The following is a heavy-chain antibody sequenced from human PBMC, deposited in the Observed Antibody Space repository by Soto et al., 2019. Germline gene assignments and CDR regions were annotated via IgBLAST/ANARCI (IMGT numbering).Heavy chain of an antibody. V-gene: IGHV1-8*01. CDR1: GYTFTSYD. CDR2: MNPNSGNT. D-gene: IGHD6-6*01. J-gene: IGHJ5*02. CDR3: ARGLSLGVIAAPDP. Sequence: GASVKVSCKASGYTFTSYDINWVRQATGQGLEWMGWMNPNSGNTGYAQKFQGRVTMTRNTSISTAYMELSSLRSEDTAVYYCARGLSLGVIAAPDPWGQGTLVTGLL.